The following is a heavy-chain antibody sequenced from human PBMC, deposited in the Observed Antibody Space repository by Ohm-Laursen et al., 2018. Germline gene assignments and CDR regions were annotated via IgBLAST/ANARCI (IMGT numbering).Heavy chain of an antibody. CDR1: RFPFSIYA. D-gene: IGHD6-19*01. CDR3: AKGPFIAVAGSNYFFDY. J-gene: IGHJ4*02. V-gene: IGHV3-23*01. Sequence: SLRLSCSASRFPFSIYAMSWVRQAPGKGLEWVSSISGNAVRTYDADSVKGRFSISRDNSKNTLDLQMNSLRAEDTAVYYCAKGPFIAVAGSNYFFDYWGQGTLVTVSS. CDR2: ISGNAVRT.